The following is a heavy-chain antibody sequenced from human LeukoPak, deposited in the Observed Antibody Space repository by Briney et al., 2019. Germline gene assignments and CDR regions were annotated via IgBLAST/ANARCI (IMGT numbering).Heavy chain of an antibody. CDR3: ARSIGLTGGGVDV. CDR2: ITDSGNTI. V-gene: IGHV3-11*01. J-gene: IGHJ6*02. Sequence: GGSLRLSCAASGFTFSHYNMNWVRQAPGKGLEWVSYITDSGNTIHYADSVKGRFTVSRDNAKNSLYLQMNSLRAEDTAVYYCARSIGLTGGGVDVWGQGTTATVSS. CDR1: GFTFSHYN. D-gene: IGHD3-9*01.